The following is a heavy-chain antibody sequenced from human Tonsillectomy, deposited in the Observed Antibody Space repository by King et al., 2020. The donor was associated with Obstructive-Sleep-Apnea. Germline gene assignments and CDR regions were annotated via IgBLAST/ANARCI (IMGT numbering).Heavy chain of an antibody. Sequence: VQLVESGGGLVQPGRSLRLSCAASGFTFDDYAMHWVRQAPGKGLEWVSGISWNSGSLGYADSVTGRFTLSRDNAKNSLYLQMNSLRAEDTALYYCAKGDSSGDAFDIWGQGTMVTVSS. CDR1: GFTFDDYA. D-gene: IGHD6-19*01. J-gene: IGHJ3*02. V-gene: IGHV3-9*01. CDR3: AKGDSSGDAFDI. CDR2: ISWNSGSL.